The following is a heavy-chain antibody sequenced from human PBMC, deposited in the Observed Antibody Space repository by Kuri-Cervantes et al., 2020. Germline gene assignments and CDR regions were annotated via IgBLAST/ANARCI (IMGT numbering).Heavy chain of an antibody. CDR3: ARRHLSTGAFDI. CDR1: GGSISSYY. V-gene: IGHV4-59*01. D-gene: IGHD5/OR15-5a*01. Sequence: SETLSLTCTVSGGSISSYYWIWIRQPPGKGLEWIGYIYYSGSTKYNPSLKSRVTISADTSKNQFFLKLSSVTAADTAVYYCARRHLSTGAFDIWGQGTMVTVSS. J-gene: IGHJ3*02. CDR2: IYYSGST.